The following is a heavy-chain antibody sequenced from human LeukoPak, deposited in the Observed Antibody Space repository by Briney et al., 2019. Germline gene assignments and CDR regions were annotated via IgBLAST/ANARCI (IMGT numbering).Heavy chain of an antibody. CDR2: IRGTGDTL. Sequence: GGSLRLSCVASGFTFSSSEMHWVRQAPGKGLEWVSYIRGTGDTLYYADSVKGRFTISRDNAKNSLYLQMNSLRAEDTAVYYCARASYDSSGYYPKAKMSPYYYYYTDVWGKGTTVTISS. J-gene: IGHJ6*03. V-gene: IGHV3-48*03. CDR3: ARASYDSSGYYPKAKMSPYYYYYTDV. CDR1: GFTFSSSE. D-gene: IGHD3-22*01.